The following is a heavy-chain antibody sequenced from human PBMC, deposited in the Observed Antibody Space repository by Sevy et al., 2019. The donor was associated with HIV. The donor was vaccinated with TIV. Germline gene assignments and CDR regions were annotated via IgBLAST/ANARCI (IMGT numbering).Heavy chain of an antibody. CDR3: SRGPITLTTRSAGLKPTGTLISV. J-gene: IGHJ4*02. V-gene: IGHV3-21*01. CDR2: ISSSSSYI. CDR1: GFTFSSYS. Sequence: GGSLRLSCAASGFTFSSYSMNWVRQAPGKGLEWVSSISSSSSYIYYADSVKGGFTISRDNAKNSLYLQMNSLRAEDTAVYDCSRGPITLTTRSAGLKPTGTLISVWGQGTLVTVSS. D-gene: IGHD3-22*01.